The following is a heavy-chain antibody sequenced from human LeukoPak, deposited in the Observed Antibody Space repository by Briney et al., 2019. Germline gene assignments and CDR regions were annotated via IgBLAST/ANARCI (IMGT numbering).Heavy chain of an antibody. Sequence: ASVNVSCKASGYTFTSYYMHWVRQAPGQGLEWMGIINPSGGSTSYAQKFQGRVTMTRDTSTSTVYMELSSLRSEDTAVYYCARDQQPSYSSSSPNTFDYWGQGTLVTVSS. D-gene: IGHD6-6*01. J-gene: IGHJ4*02. CDR1: GYTFTSYY. CDR3: ARDQQPSYSSSSPNTFDY. V-gene: IGHV1-46*01. CDR2: INPSGGST.